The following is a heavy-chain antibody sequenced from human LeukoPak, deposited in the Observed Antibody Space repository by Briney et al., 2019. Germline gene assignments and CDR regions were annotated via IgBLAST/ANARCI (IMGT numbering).Heavy chain of an antibody. V-gene: IGHV4-30-2*02. D-gene: IGHD3-10*01. CDR2: IYHSGTT. CDR1: GGSIYGGGYY. J-gene: IGHJ4*02. Sequence: SQTRSLTCTVSGGSIYGGGYYWSWIRQPPGKGLEWIGYIYHSGTTYYNPSLKSRVTISVDTSKNQFSLKLSSVTAADTAVYYCARSYGSDRYYFDYWGQGTLVTVSS. CDR3: ARSYGSDRYYFDY.